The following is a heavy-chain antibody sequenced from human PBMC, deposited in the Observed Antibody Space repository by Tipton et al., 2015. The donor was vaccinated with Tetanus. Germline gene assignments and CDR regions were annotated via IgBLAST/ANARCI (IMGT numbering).Heavy chain of an antibody. CDR3: ARGKGEFLEWLLYRLEFDP. V-gene: IGHV4-34*01. J-gene: IGHJ5*02. D-gene: IGHD3-3*01. CDR1: GGSFSGYY. Sequence: TLSLTCAVYGGSFSGYYWSWIRQPPGKGLEWIGEINHSGSTNYNPSLKSRVTISVDTSKNQFSLKLSSVTAADTAVYYCARGKGEFLEWLLYRLEFDPWGQGTLVTVSS. CDR2: INHSGST.